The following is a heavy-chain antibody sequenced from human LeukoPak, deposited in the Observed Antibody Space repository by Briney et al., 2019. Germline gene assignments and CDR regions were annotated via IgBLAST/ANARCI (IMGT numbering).Heavy chain of an antibody. J-gene: IGHJ3*02. V-gene: IGHV3-66*01. D-gene: IGHD3-22*01. CDR1: GFTVSSNS. CDR2: IYSGGST. CDR3: AKFDYYDSSGHLVGDAFDI. Sequence: GGSLRLSCAASGFTVSSNSMSCVRQAPGKGLEWVSVIYSGGSTFYADSVKGRFTISRDNSKNTLYLQMDSLRAGDTAVYYCAKFDYYDSSGHLVGDAFDIWGQGALVSVSS.